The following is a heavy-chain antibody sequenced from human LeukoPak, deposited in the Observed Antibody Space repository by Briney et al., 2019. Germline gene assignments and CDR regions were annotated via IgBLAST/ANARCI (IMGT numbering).Heavy chain of an antibody. Sequence: GSLRLSCAASGFTFSSYAMSWIRQPPGKGLEWIGYIYYSGSTNYNPSLKSRVTISVDTSKNQFSLKLSSVTAADTAVYYCARVGAAADDWGQGTLVTVSS. J-gene: IGHJ4*02. CDR3: ARVGAAADD. CDR2: IYYSGST. D-gene: IGHD6-13*01. CDR1: GFTFSSYA. V-gene: IGHV4-59*01.